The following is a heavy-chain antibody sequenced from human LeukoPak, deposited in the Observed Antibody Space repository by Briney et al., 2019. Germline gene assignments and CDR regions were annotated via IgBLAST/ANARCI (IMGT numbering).Heavy chain of an antibody. Sequence: SETLSLTCTVSGGSIRSYYWSWIRQPPGKGLEWIGYIYYSGNTYYNPSLKSRVTISVDTSKNQFSLKLSSVTAADTAVYYCARDSYGSGRNAFDIWGQGTVVTVSS. CDR2: IYYSGNT. CDR1: GGSIRSYY. V-gene: IGHV4-30-4*01. CDR3: ARDSYGSGRNAFDI. D-gene: IGHD3-10*01. J-gene: IGHJ3*02.